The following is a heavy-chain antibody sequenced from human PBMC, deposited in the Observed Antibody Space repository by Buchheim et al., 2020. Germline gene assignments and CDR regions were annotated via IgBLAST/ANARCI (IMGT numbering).Heavy chain of an antibody. V-gene: IGHV3-30*18. D-gene: IGHD3-10*02. CDR3: AKDFSYVYFFDF. CDR2: ISSDGSKN. J-gene: IGHJ4*02. CDR1: GFIFSNYG. Sequence: QVQLVESGGGVVQPGRSLRLSCAVSGFIFSNYGMHWVRQAPGKGLEWVAVISSDGSKNYYADSVKGRFTISRDNSKTTLYLPMNSLRSEDTAVYYCAKDFSYVYFFDFWGQGTL.